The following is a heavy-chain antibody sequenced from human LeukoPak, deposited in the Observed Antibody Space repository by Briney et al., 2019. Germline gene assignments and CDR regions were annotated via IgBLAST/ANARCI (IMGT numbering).Heavy chain of an antibody. Sequence: ASVKVSCKASGYTFTGYYMHWVRQAPGQGLEWMGWINPNSGGTNYAQKFQGWVTMTRDTSISTAYMELSRLRSDDTAVYYCARDQYCGSGSSAMDVWGKGTTVTVSS. CDR1: GYTFTGYY. CDR3: ARDQYCGSGSSAMDV. D-gene: IGHD3-10*01. V-gene: IGHV1-2*04. CDR2: INPNSGGT. J-gene: IGHJ6*04.